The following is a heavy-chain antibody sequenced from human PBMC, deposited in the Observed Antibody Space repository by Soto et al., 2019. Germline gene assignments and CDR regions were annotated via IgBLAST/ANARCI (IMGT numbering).Heavy chain of an antibody. CDR1: VFTRSTYG. V-gene: IGHV3-23*01. Sequence: PWWSLRLSCAGSVFTRSTYGMTWFRQAPGKGLEWVSAITGTGGNTYYVDSVKGRFTSSRDNSKNMLYLQMNSVRVGDTAVYYCARIRGYWYGLDVWGQGTTVTVSS. J-gene: IGHJ6*02. CDR3: ARIRGYWYGLDV. CDR2: ITGTGGNT.